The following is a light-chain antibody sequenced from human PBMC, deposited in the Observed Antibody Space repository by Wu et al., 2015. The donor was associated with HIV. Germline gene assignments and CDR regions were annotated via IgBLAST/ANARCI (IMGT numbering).Light chain of an antibody. V-gene: IGKV1-33*01. CDR1: QDISNY. J-gene: IGKJ1*01. CDR2: DTS. Sequence: DIQMTQSPSSLSASVGDRVTITCQASQDISNYLNWYQQKPGKAPKLLISDTSNLQTGVPSRFSGSGSGTDFTFTITSLQSEDIATYYCQKYNTAPWTFGQGTKVEMK. CDR3: QKYNTAPWT.